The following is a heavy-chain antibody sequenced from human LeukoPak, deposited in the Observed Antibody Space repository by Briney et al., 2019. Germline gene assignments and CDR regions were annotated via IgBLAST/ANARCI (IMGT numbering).Heavy chain of an antibody. J-gene: IGHJ6*03. V-gene: IGHV4-39*01. Sequence: PSETLSLTCAVSGGSISSSNWWSWVRQPPGKGLEWIGSIYYSGSTYYNPSLKSRVTISVDTSKNQFSLKLSSVTAADTAVYYCARQWIGYCSSTSCYNPYYYYMDVWGKGTTVTVSS. CDR1: GGSISSSNW. D-gene: IGHD2-2*02. CDR3: ARQWIGYCSSTSCYNPYYYYMDV. CDR2: IYYSGST.